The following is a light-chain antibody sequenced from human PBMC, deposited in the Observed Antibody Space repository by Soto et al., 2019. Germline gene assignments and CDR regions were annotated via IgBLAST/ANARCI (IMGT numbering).Light chain of an antibody. CDR2: AAS. V-gene: IGKV3D-20*02. CDR1: QSVSSTF. J-gene: IGKJ4*02. CDR3: HRSAGGQM. Sequence: QGERVDLGGRRIQSVSSTFLAWYQQKPGQAPRLLIYAASPRATDIPGRFIGSGSGTDFTLTIRKLEPEDFAVYYCHRSAGGQMFGVGTKVDIK.